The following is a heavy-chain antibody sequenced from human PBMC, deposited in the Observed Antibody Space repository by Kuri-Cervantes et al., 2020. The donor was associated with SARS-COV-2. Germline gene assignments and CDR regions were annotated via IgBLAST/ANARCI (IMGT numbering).Heavy chain of an antibody. D-gene: IGHD3-10*01. Sequence: GGSLRLSCAASGFTFSSYAMSWVRQAPGKGLEWVAFIWYDGSDKDYADSVKGRFTISRENSNKTVYLQMNGLRVEDTAVYYCARDLLRRRLFGVERGMDVWGQGTTVTVSS. CDR2: IWYDGSDK. CDR3: ARDLLRRRLFGVERGMDV. J-gene: IGHJ6*02. V-gene: IGHV3-33*08. CDR1: GFTFSSYA.